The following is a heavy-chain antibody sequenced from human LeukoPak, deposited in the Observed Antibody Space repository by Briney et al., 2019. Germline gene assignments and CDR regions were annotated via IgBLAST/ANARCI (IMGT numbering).Heavy chain of an antibody. D-gene: IGHD3-22*01. CDR3: ARGAYYYASSGYFTFDI. J-gene: IGHJ3*02. CDR1: GYSITSGQY. CDR2: IFHSGST. V-gene: IGHV4-38-2*02. Sequence: SETLSLTCTVSGYSITSGQYWGWIRQPPEKGLEWIGTIFHSGSTNYNPSLKSRVTMSVDTSKNQFSLKLSSVTAADTAVYYCARGAYYYASSGYFTFDIWGQGTMVTVSS.